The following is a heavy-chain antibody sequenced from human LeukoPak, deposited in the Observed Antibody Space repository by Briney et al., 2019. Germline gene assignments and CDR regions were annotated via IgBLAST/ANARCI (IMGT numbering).Heavy chain of an antibody. CDR1: GYTFTGYY. V-gene: IGHV1-2*02. CDR2: INPNSGGT. J-gene: IGHJ5*02. D-gene: IGHD3-10*01. CDR3: ARERGLYGSGSLNWFDP. Sequence: GASVKVSCKASGYTFTGYYMHWARQAPGQGLEWMGWINPNSGGTNYAQKFQGRVTMTRDTSISTAYMELSRLRSDDTAVYYCARERGLYGSGSLNWFDPWGQGTLVTVSS.